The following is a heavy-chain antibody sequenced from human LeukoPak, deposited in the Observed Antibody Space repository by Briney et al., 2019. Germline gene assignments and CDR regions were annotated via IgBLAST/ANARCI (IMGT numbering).Heavy chain of an antibody. CDR1: GDSVSTNTAA. Sequence: SQTLSLTCAISGDSVSTNTAAWNWIRQSPSRGLEWLGRTWYTSKCNTEYAVSVKGRMTINTDTSRNQFSLQLNSVTPEDTAMYYCSRWQHAGYFDYWDQGTLVTVSS. CDR2: TWYTSKCNT. V-gene: IGHV6-1*01. CDR3: SRWQHAGYFDY. J-gene: IGHJ4*02.